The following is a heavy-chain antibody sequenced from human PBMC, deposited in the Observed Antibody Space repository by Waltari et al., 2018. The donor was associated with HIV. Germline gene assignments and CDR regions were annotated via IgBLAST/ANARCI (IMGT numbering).Heavy chain of an antibody. CDR2: MKPNSGNT. J-gene: IGHJ4*02. CDR3: ARNDELRRYFVY. V-gene: IGHV1-8*01. CDR1: GYTFTSYD. D-gene: IGHD3-9*01. Sequence: QVQLVQSGAVVKKPGASVKVSCKASGYTFTSYDVNWVRQATGEELEWVGWMKPNSGNTGYAQKVQGRISLTRNTTISTAYMELSSLTSEDTAVYYCARNDELRRYFVYWGQGTLVTVSS.